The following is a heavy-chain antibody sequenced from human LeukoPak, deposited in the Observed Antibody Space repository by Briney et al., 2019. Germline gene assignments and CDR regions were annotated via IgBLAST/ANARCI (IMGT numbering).Heavy chain of an antibody. D-gene: IGHD6-19*01. CDR2: INPSGGST. J-gene: IGHJ4*02. V-gene: IGHV1-46*01. CDR3: ARWARRYSSGWYLEY. CDR1: GYTFTSYY. Sequence: GASVKVSCKASGYTFTSYYMHWVRQAPGQGLEWMGIINPSGGSTSYAQKFQGRVTMTRDMSTSTVYMELSSLRSEDTAVYYCARWARRYSSGWYLEYWGQGTLVTVSS.